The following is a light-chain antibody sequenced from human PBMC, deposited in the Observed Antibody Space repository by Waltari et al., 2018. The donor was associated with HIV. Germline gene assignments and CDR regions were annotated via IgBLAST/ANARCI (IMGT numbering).Light chain of an antibody. V-gene: IGKV1-6*01. J-gene: IGKJ1*01. Sequence: RVTISCRASQGIRNDLSWFQMKPGGAPKLLIYASTILQSGVPPRFSGSASGTDFTLTTSNLQSEDFATYFCLQYFDYPWTFGQGTTVEMK. CDR1: QGIRND. CDR2: AST. CDR3: LQYFDYPWT.